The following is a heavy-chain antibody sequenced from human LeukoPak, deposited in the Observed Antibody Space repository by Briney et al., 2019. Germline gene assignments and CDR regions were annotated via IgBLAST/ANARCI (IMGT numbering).Heavy chain of an antibody. V-gene: IGHV4-39*01. CDR3: ARLGGGASDY. D-gene: IGHD2-21*01. CDR1: GGSISSSSYY. Sequence: SETLSLTCTVSGGSISSSSYYWGWIRQPPGKGLEWIGSIYYSGSTYYNPSLKSRVTISVDTSKNQFSMKLSSVTAADTAVYYCARLGGGASDYWGQGTLVTVSS. CDR2: IYYSGST. J-gene: IGHJ4*02.